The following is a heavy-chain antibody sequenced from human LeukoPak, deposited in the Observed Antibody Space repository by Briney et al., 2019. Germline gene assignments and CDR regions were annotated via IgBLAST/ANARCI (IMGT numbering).Heavy chain of an antibody. Sequence: PSDTLSLTCAVSGGSISSINWWSWIRQPPGKGLEWIGSIYYSGSTYYNPSLKSRVTISVDTSKNQFSLKLSSVTAADTAVYYCARLSGYSSGHYYSDYWGQGTLVTVSS. J-gene: IGHJ4*02. V-gene: IGHV4-4*02. D-gene: IGHD3-22*01. CDR3: ARLSGYSSGHYYSDY. CDR2: IYYSGST. CDR1: GGSISSINW.